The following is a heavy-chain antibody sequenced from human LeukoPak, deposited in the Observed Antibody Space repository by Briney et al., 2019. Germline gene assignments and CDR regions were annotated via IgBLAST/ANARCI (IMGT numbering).Heavy chain of an antibody. CDR3: ARGSYYYGSGSYFSGY. V-gene: IGHV3-33*01. Sequence: PGGSLRLSCAASGFTFSSYGMHWVRQAPGKGLEWVAVIWYDGSNKYYADSVKGRFTISRDNSKNTLYLQMNSLRAEDTAVYYCARGSYYYGSGSYFSGYWGQGTLVTVSS. D-gene: IGHD3-10*01. CDR1: GFTFSSYG. CDR2: IWYDGSNK. J-gene: IGHJ4*02.